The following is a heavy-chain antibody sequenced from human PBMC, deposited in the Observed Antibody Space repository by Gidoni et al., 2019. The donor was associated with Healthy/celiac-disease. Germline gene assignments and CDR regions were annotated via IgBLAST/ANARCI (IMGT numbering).Heavy chain of an antibody. CDR2: IYSGGST. CDR3: ARPYYYDSSGYYY. V-gene: IGHV3-53*01. CDR1: GFTVRSNY. Sequence: EVQLVESGGGLIQPGGSLRLSCAASGFTVRSNYMSWVRQAPGKGLEWASVIYSGGSTYYADSVKGRFTISRDNSKNTLYLKMNSLRAEDTAVYYCARPYYYDSSGYYYWGQGTLVTVSS. J-gene: IGHJ4*02. D-gene: IGHD3-22*01.